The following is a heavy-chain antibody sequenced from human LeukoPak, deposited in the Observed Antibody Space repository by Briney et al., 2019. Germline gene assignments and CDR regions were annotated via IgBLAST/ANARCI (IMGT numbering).Heavy chain of an antibody. CDR1: GGSVSNYY. J-gene: IGHJ4*02. D-gene: IGHD2-21*01. V-gene: IGHV4-59*08. CDR2: IYYSGGT. CDR3: ASLPVGGYCLDW. Sequence: SETLSLTCTVSGGSVSNYYWAWIRQPPGKGLEWIGYIYYSGGTKYNPSLKSRLTISVDSSKNQFSLKLSSVTAADTAVYYCASLPVGGYCLDWWGQGTLVTVSS.